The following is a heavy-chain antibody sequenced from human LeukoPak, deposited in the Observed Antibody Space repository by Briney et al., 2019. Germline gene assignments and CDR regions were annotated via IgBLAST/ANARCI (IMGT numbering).Heavy chain of an antibody. CDR3: ARDVDYGDYIFDY. CDR2: IYYSGST. Sequence: SETLSLTCTVSGGSISSYYWSWIRQAPGKGLEWIGYIYYSGSTNYNPSLKSRVTISVGTSKNQFSLKLSSVTAADTAVYYCARDVDYGDYIFDYWGQGTLVTVSS. D-gene: IGHD4-17*01. J-gene: IGHJ4*02. CDR1: GGSISSYY. V-gene: IGHV4-59*12.